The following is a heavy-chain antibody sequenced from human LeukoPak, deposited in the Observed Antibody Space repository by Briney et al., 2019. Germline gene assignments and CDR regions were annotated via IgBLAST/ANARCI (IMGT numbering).Heavy chain of an antibody. J-gene: IGHJ4*02. CDR3: ARTARIPEA. Sequence: GGSLRLSGAASGFTFSDYYMSWIRQAPGKGLGSISYISGSGSDTNYADSVRGRFTISRDNTKNSLYLQMNSLTADDTAVYYCARTARIPEAWGQGTLVTVSS. CDR2: ISGSGSDT. CDR1: GFTFSDYY. V-gene: IGHV3-11*03.